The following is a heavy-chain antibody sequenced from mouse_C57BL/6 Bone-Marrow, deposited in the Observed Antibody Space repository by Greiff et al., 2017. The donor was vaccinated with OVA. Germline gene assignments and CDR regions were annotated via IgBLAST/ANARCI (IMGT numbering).Heavy chain of an antibody. CDR2: IYPRSGNT. CDR3: ARKRWLLRDWYFDV. V-gene: IGHV1-81*01. D-gene: IGHD2-3*01. J-gene: IGHJ1*03. CDR1: GYTFTSYG. Sequence: QVQLQQSGAELARPGASVKLSCKASGYTFTSYGISWVKQRTGQGLEWIGEIYPRSGNTYYNEKFKGKATLTADKSSSTAYMGLRSLTSEDSAVYFCARKRWLLRDWYFDVWGTGTTVTVSS.